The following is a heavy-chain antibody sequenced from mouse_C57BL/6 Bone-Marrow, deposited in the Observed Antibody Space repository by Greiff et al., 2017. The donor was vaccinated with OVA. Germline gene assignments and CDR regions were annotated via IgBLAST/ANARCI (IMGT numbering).Heavy chain of an antibody. J-gene: IGHJ4*01. CDR1: GYSITSGYY. CDR2: ISYDGSN. V-gene: IGHV3-6*01. Sequence: ESGPGLVKPSQSLSLTCSVTGYSITSGYYCNWIRQSPGNKLEWMGYISYDGSNNYNPTLKNRLSSTRDTAKNQFCLKLNTLTTEETAEDTGAREHGSGYGDAMDYWGQGTSVTVSS. CDR3: AREHGSGYGDAMDY. D-gene: IGHD1-1*01.